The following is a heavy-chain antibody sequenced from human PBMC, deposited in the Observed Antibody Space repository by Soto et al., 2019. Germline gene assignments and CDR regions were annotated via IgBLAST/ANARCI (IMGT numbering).Heavy chain of an antibody. CDR2: IYYSGST. CDR3: ARAAWFGGYFDY. V-gene: IGHV4-59*08. D-gene: IGHD3-10*01. CDR1: GGSISSYY. J-gene: IGHJ4*02. Sequence: QVQLQESGPGLVKPSETLSLTCTVSGGSISSYYWSWIRQPPGKGLEWIGYIYYSGSTNYNPSLTSRVTISVDTSKNQCSLKLSSVTAADTAVYYCARAAWFGGYFDYWGQGTLVTVSS.